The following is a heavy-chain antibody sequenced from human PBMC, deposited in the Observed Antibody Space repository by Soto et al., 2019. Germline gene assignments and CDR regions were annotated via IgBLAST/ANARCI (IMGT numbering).Heavy chain of an antibody. Sequence: PSETLSLTCTVSGCSISSYYWSWIRQPPGKGLEWIGYIYYSGSTNYNPSLKSRVTISVDTSKNQFSLKLSSVTAADTAVYYCARLFYGDYPEYMDVWGKGTTVTVSS. J-gene: IGHJ6*03. CDR1: GCSISSYY. V-gene: IGHV4-59*01. D-gene: IGHD4-17*01. CDR2: IYYSGST. CDR3: ARLFYGDYPEYMDV.